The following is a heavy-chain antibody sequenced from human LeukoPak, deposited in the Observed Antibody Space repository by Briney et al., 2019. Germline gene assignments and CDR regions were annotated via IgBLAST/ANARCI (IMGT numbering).Heavy chain of an antibody. CDR1: GYTFTGYY. J-gene: IGHJ4*02. Sequence: SVKVSCKASGYTFTGYYLHWVRQAPGQGLEWMGGIIPIFGTANYAQKFQGRVTITADKSTSTAYMELSSLRSEDTAVYYCARGSEMATAVDYWGQGTLVTVSS. CDR3: ARGSEMATAVDY. V-gene: IGHV1-69*06. CDR2: IIPIFGTA. D-gene: IGHD5-24*01.